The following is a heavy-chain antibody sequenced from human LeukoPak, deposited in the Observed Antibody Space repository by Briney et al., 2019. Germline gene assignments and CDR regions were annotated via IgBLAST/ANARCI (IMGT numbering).Heavy chain of an antibody. CDR1: GGSISKYY. J-gene: IGHJ4*02. CDR2: IYYTGST. CDR3: ARHISGGATLD. Sequence: SETLSLTCTVSGGSISKYYCSWIRQPPGKGLEWIAYIYYTGSTYYNPSLKSRVTMSVDTSKNQFSLSLSSVTAADTAAYYCARHISGGATLDWGQGTLVTVSS. D-gene: IGHD2-15*01. V-gene: IGHV4-59*08.